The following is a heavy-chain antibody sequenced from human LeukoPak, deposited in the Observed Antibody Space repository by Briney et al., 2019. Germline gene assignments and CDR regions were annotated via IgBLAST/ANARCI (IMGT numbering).Heavy chain of an antibody. CDR1: GGSISSSSYY. Sequence: SETLSLTCTVSGGSISSSSYYWGWIRQPPGKGLEWIVSIYYSGSTYYNPSLKSRVTISVDTSKNQFSLKLSSVTAADTAVYYCARSVVGYDNFDYWGQGTLVTVSS. CDR2: IYYSGST. J-gene: IGHJ4*02. D-gene: IGHD5-18*01. CDR3: ARSVVGYDNFDY. V-gene: IGHV4-39*07.